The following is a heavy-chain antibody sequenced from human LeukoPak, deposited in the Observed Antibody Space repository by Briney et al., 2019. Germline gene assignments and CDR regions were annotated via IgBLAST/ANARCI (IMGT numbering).Heavy chain of an antibody. CDR3: ARDRYYGSGSYYN. D-gene: IGHD3-10*01. V-gene: IGHV4-59*01. CDR2: IYDSGST. J-gene: IGHJ4*02. CDR1: GGSISNYY. Sequence: SETLSLTCTVSGGSISNYYWSWIRQPPGKGLEWIGYIYDSGSTNYNPSLKSRVTISVDTSKNQFSLKLSSVTAADTAVYYCARDRYYGSGSYYNWGQGTLVNVSS.